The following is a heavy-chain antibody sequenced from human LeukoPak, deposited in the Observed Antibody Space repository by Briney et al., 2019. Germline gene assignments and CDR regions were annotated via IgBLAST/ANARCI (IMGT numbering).Heavy chain of an antibody. Sequence: SETLSLTCTVSGGSISSSSYYWGWIRQPPGKGLEWIGSIYYSGSTYYNPSLKSRVTISVDTSKNQFSLKLSSVTAADTAVYYCDVIAAAGTLYYFDYWGQGTLVTVSS. CDR1: GGSISSSSYY. D-gene: IGHD6-13*01. CDR3: DVIAAAGTLYYFDY. V-gene: IGHV4-39*01. CDR2: IYYSGST. J-gene: IGHJ4*02.